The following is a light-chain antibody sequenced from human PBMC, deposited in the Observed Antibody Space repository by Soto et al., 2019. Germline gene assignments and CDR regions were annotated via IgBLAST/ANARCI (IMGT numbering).Light chain of an antibody. CDR3: SSYTSSTTLHV. J-gene: IGLJ1*01. Sequence: QSALTQPASVSGSPGQSITISCTGTSSDVGGYNYVSWYQQHPGKAPKLMIFEVSHRPSEVSNRFSGSKSGNTASLTISGLQAEDEADYYCSSYTSSTTLHVFGNGTKVTVL. V-gene: IGLV2-14*01. CDR1: SSDVGGYNY. CDR2: EVS.